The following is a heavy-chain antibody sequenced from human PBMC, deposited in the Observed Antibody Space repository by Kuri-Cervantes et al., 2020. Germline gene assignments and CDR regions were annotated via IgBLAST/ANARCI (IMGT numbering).Heavy chain of an antibody. J-gene: IGHJ4*02. CDR2: IYHSGST. CDR3: ARTYYYDSSGYYPGGFDY. Sequence: GSLRLSCAVYGGSFSGYYWGWIRQPPGKGLEWIGSIYHSGSTYYNPSLKSRVTISVDTSKNQFSLKLSSVTAADTAVYYCARTYYYDSSGYYPGGFDYWGQGTLVTVSS. CDR1: GGSFSGYY. D-gene: IGHD3-22*01. V-gene: IGHV4-38-2*01.